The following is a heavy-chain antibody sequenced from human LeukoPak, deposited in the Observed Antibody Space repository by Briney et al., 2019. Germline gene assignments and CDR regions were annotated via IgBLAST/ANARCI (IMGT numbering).Heavy chain of an antibody. D-gene: IGHD3-22*01. V-gene: IGHV4-39*07. CDR2: IYYSGST. CDR1: GGSISSSSYY. J-gene: IGHJ4*02. CDR3: ARDTGEPPNDSSYDY. Sequence: SESLSLTCTVSGGSISSSSYYWGWIRQPPGKGLVWIGSIYYSGSTYYNPSLKSRVTISVDTSKNQFSLKLSSVTAADTAVYYCARDTGEPPNDSSYDYWGQGTLVTVSS.